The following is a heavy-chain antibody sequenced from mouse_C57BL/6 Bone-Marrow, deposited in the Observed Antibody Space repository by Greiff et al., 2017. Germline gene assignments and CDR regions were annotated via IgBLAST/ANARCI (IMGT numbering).Heavy chain of an antibody. CDR3: ARNQGNNWAWFAY. CDR2: IWSGGST. V-gene: IGHV2-2*01. J-gene: IGHJ3*01. CDR1: GFSLTSYG. D-gene: IGHD4-1*01. Sequence: VQLQQSGPGLVQPSQSLSITCTVSGFSLTSYGVHWVRQSPGKGLEWLGVIWSGGSTDYNAAFISRLSISKDNSKRQIFFKMNSLQADDTAIYYCARNQGNNWAWFAYWGQGTLVTVSA.